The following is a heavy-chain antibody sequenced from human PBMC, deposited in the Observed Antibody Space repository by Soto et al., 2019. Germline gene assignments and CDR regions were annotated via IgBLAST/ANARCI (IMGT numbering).Heavy chain of an antibody. Sequence: GGSLRLSCAASGFTFSDYYMSWIRQAPGKGLEWVAYISTSDSAIYYTDSVKGRFTISRDNSKNTLYLQMNSLRAEYTAVYYCARDAPVNYYGMDVWGQGTTVTVSS. CDR1: GFTFSDYY. V-gene: IGHV3-11*04. J-gene: IGHJ6*02. CDR2: ISTSDSAI. CDR3: ARDAPVNYYGMDV.